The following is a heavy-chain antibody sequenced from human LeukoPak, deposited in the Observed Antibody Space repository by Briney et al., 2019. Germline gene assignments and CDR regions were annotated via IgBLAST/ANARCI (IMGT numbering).Heavy chain of an antibody. D-gene: IGHD2/OR15-2a*01. V-gene: IGHV4-39*07. J-gene: IGHJ4*02. CDR3: ARPTSKLGSFDY. CDR1: GGSISSSSYY. Sequence: SETLSLTCTVSGGSISSSSYYWGWIRQPPGKGLEWIGSIYYSGSTYYNPSLKSRVTISVDTSKNQFSLKLSSVTAADTAVYYCARPTSKLGSFDYWGQGTLVTVSS. CDR2: IYYSGST.